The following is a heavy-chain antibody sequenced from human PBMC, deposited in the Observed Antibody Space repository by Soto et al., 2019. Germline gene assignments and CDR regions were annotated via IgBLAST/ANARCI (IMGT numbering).Heavy chain of an antibody. V-gene: IGHV4-30-2*01. CDR1: GGSISSGGYS. CDR2: IYHSGST. J-gene: IGHJ5*02. Sequence: PSETLSLTCAVSGGSISSGGYSWSWIRQPPGKGLEWIGYIYHSGSTYYNPSLKSRVTISVDRSKNQFSLKLSSVTAADTAVYYCARVTAAAGTRWFAPWGQGTLVTVSS. CDR3: ARVTAAAGTRWFAP. D-gene: IGHD6-13*01.